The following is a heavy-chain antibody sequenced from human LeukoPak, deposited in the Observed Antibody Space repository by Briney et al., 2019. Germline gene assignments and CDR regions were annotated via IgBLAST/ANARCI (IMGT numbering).Heavy chain of an antibody. CDR1: GFAFGSYG. J-gene: IGHJ4*02. CDR3: ARDRVLHYFDY. V-gene: IGHV3-33*08. D-gene: IGHD3-16*01. Sequence: TGGSLRLSCAASGFAFGSYGMHWVRQAPGKGLEWVAVISFDGSNKYYADSVKGRFTISRDNSKNTLYLQMTSLRADDTAVYYCARDRVLHYFDYWGQGALVTVSS. CDR2: ISFDGSNK.